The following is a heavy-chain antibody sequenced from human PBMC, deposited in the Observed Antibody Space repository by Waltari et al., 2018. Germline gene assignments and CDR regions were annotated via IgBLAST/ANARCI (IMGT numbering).Heavy chain of an antibody. CDR1: GGSISNYY. D-gene: IGHD4-17*01. J-gene: IGHJ2*01. CDR3: TKVGPENGANSGYFDL. CDR2: IYYSGST. V-gene: IGHV4-59*01. Sequence: QVQLQESGPGLVKSSETLSLTCTVSGGSISNYYWNWIRQPPGKGLEWIGYIYYSGSTKYNPALKNRVTRSGDTSKNQCALKLTSVTAADTAVYYCTKVGPENGANSGYFDLWGRGTLVTVSS.